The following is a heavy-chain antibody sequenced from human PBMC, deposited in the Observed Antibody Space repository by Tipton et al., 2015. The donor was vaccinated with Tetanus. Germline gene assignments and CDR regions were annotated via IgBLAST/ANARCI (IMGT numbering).Heavy chain of an antibody. Sequence: TLSLTCTVSGGSVSSGSYYWSWIRQPPGKGLEWIGYIYTSGSTNYNPSLKSRVTMSVDTSKNQFSLKLSSVTAADTAVYYCARHAGAGATIWGTDYWGQGTLVTVSS. V-gene: IGHV4-61*01. J-gene: IGHJ4*02. CDR3: ARHAGAGATIWGTDY. CDR2: IYTSGST. D-gene: IGHD3-9*01. CDR1: GGSVSSGSYY.